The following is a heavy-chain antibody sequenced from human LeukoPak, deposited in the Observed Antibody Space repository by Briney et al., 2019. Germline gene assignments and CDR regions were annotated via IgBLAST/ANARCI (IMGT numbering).Heavy chain of an antibody. Sequence: SETLSLTCTVSGGSISSGSYYWSWIRQPAGKGLEWIGRIYTSGSTNYNPSLKSRVTISVDTSKNQFSLKLSSVTAADTAVYYCASTYYDFWSGYYYYMDVWGKGTTVTVSS. D-gene: IGHD3-3*01. V-gene: IGHV4-61*02. CDR1: GGSISSGSYY. CDR3: ASTYYDFWSGYYYYMDV. CDR2: IYTSGST. J-gene: IGHJ6*03.